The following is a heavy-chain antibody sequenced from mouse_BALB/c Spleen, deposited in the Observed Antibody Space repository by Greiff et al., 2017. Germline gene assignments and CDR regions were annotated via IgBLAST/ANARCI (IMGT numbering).Heavy chain of an antibody. J-gene: IGHJ4*01. CDR3: ARGLGRYYAMDY. CDR2: ISYDGSN. Sequence: EVQLQQSGPGLVKPSQSLSLTCSVTGYSITSGYYWNWIRQFPGNKLEWMGYISYDGSNNYNPSLKNRISITRDTSKNQFFLKLNSVTTEDTATYYCARGLGRYYAMDYWGQGTSVTVSS. CDR1: GYSITSGYY. V-gene: IGHV3-6*02. D-gene: IGHD4-1*01.